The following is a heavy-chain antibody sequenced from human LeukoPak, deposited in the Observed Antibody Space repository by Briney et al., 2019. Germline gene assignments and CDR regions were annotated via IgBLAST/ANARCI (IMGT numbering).Heavy chain of an antibody. D-gene: IGHD5-12*01. Sequence: GGSLRLSCAASGFTFDDYTMHWVRQAPGKGLEWVSLISWDGGSTYYADSVKGRFTISRDNSKNSLYLQMNSLRTEDTALYYCAKDGGRYSGYGYYFDYWGQGTLVTVSS. CDR3: AKDGGRYSGYGYYFDY. CDR2: ISWDGGST. CDR1: GFTFDDYT. V-gene: IGHV3-43*01. J-gene: IGHJ4*02.